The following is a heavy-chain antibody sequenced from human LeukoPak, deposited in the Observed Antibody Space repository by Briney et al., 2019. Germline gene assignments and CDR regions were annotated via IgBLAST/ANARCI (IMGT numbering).Heavy chain of an antibody. J-gene: IGHJ4*02. CDR1: GFTFSTFA. CDR3: AKGRGATVSDPVDQ. D-gene: IGHD1-26*01. CDR2: FGGSVRSAT. Sequence: LSGGSLRLSCAASGFTFSTFAMSWVRQSPGKGLEWVSSFGGSVRSATYSADSVKGRFTISRDNSRNTLYLQMSDLRADDTAVYYCAKGRGATVSDPVDQWGQGTLVTVSS. V-gene: IGHV3-23*01.